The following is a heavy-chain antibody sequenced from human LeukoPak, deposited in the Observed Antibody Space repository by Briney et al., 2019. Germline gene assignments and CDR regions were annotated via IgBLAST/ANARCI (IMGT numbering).Heavy chain of an antibody. Sequence: GGSLRLSCAASGFTFSSYAMHWVRQAPGKGLEWVAVISYDGSNKYYADSVKGRFTISRDDSRNTLSLQMSSLTIEDTAVYYCAKKGAAVDNDWYGMDVWGQGTTVTVSS. J-gene: IGHJ6*02. CDR3: AKKGAAVDNDWYGMDV. CDR1: GFTFSSYA. V-gene: IGHV3-30-3*01. D-gene: IGHD2-21*01. CDR2: ISYDGSNK.